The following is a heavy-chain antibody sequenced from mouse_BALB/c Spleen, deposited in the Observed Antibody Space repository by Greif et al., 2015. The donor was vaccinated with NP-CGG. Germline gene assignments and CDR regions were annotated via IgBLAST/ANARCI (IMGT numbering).Heavy chain of an antibody. D-gene: IGHD2-3*01. CDR3: ASWWLLQTMDY. Sequence: EVQPQQSGAELVKPGASVKLSCTASGFNIKDTYMHWVKQRPEQGLEWIGRIDPANGNTKYDPKFQGKATITADTSSNTAYLQLSSLTSEDTAVYYCASWWLLQTMDYWGQGTSVTVSS. CDR1: GFNIKDTY. V-gene: IGHV14-3*02. J-gene: IGHJ4*01. CDR2: IDPANGNT.